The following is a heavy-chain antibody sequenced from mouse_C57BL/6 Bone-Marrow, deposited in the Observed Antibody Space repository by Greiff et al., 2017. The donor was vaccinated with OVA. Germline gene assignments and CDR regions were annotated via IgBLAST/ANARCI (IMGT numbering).Heavy chain of an antibody. Sequence: EVKLMESEGGLVQPGSSMKLSCTASGFTFSDYYMAWVRQVPEKGLEWVANINYDGSSTYYLDSLKSRFIISRDNAKNILYLQMSSLKSEDTATYYCARSLAYYSNQYAMDYWGQGTSVTVSS. J-gene: IGHJ4*01. CDR1: GFTFSDYY. V-gene: IGHV5-16*01. CDR3: ARSLAYYSNQYAMDY. CDR2: INYDGSST. D-gene: IGHD2-5*01.